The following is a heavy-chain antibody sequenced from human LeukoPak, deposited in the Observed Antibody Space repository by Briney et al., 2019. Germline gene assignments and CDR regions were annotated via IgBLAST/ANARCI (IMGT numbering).Heavy chain of an antibody. CDR2: IYYSGST. V-gene: IGHV4-39*07. J-gene: IGHJ5*02. D-gene: IGHD3-22*01. CDR1: GGSISSSSYY. Sequence: SETLSLTCTVSGGSISSSSYYWGWIRQPPGKGLEWIGSIYYSGSTYYNPSLKSRVTISVDTSKNQFSLKLSSVTAADTAVYYCARDGRYYYDSSGSYNWFDPWGQGTLVTVSS. CDR3: ARDGRYYYDSSGSYNWFDP.